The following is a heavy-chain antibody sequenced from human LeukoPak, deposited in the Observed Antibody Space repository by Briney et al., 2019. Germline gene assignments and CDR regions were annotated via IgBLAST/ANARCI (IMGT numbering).Heavy chain of an antibody. CDR3: ARGGYSYGYYFDY. CDR1: GFTFSSYG. J-gene: IGHJ4*02. D-gene: IGHD5-18*01. Sequence: QPGGSLRLSCAASGFTFSSYGMNWVRQAPGKGLEWVSYVSSGSSIIYYADSVKGRFTISRDNAKNSLYLQMNSLRDEDTAVYYCARGGYSYGYYFDYWGQGTLVTVSS. CDR2: VSSGSSII. V-gene: IGHV3-48*02.